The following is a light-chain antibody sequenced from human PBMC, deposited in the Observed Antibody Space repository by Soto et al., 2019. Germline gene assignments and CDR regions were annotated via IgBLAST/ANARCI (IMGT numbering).Light chain of an antibody. Sequence: QSVLSQPPSVSGAPGQRVTISCTGSSSNIGAGYDAHWFQQVPGTAPKLLIYGSTNRPSGVPDRFSGSKSGTSASLAITGLQAEDEADYYCQSYDSSLSCWVFGGGTKLTVL. CDR3: QSYDSSLSCWV. V-gene: IGLV1-40*01. CDR1: SSNIGAGYD. CDR2: GST. J-gene: IGLJ3*02.